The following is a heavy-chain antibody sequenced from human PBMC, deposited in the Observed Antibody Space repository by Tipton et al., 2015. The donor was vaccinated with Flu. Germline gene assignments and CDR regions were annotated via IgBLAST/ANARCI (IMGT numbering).Heavy chain of an antibody. Sequence: TLSLTCTVSGGSISSGSYYWSWIRQPAGKGLEWIGRIYTSGSTNYNPPLKSRVTISVDTSKNQFSLKLSSVTAADTAVYYCARDHRWELHAFDIWGQGTMVTVSS. D-gene: IGHD1-26*01. J-gene: IGHJ3*02. CDR1: GGSISSGSYY. CDR2: IYTSGST. V-gene: IGHV4-61*02. CDR3: ARDHRWELHAFDI.